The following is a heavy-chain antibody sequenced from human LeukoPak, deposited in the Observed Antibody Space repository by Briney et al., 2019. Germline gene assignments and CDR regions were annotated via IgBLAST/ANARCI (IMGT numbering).Heavy chain of an antibody. Sequence: GGSLRPSCAASGFTFSSYGMHWVRQAPGKGLEWVAFIRYDGSNKYYADSVKGRFTISRDNSKNTLYLQMNSLRAEDTAVYYCAKGILRYGDYPNWGQGTLVTVSS. CDR3: AKGILRYGDYPN. J-gene: IGHJ4*02. CDR1: GFTFSSYG. D-gene: IGHD4-17*01. V-gene: IGHV3-30*02. CDR2: IRYDGSNK.